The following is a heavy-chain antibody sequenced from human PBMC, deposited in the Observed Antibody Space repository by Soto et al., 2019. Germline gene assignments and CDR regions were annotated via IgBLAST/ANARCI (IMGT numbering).Heavy chain of an antibody. Sequence: QVQLVQSGAEVKKPGDSVKVSCTASGYTFTSYDINWVRQATGQGLEWRGWMKPNSGNTGYAQKFQGRVTMTRNNSISIAYMELSSLRSEDTAVYYCARHKLFSGWYWFDPWGQGTLVTVSS. J-gene: IGHJ5*02. CDR3: ARHKLFSGWYWFDP. V-gene: IGHV1-8*01. CDR2: MKPNSGNT. D-gene: IGHD6-19*01. CDR1: GYTFTSYD.